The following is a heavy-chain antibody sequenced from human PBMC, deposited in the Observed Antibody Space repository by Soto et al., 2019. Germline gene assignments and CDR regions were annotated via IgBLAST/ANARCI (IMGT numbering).Heavy chain of an antibody. V-gene: IGHV4-39*01. CDR3: ARLGSHPYYYYGMDV. J-gene: IGHJ6*02. Sequence: QLQLQESGPGLVKPSETLSLTCTVSGGSISSSSYYWGWIRQPPGKGLEWIGSIYYSGSTYYNPSLKSRVTKSVDTSKNQFSLKLSSVTAADTAVYYCARLGSHPYYYYGMDVWGQGTTVTVSS. CDR1: GGSISSSSYY. D-gene: IGHD2-15*01. CDR2: IYYSGST.